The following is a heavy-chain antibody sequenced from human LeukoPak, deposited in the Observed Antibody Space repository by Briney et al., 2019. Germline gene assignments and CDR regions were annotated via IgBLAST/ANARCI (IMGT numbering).Heavy chain of an antibody. Sequence: ASLKVSCKASGYTFTSYYMHCVRQAPGQGLEWMGIINPSGGSTSYAQKFQGRVSMTRDMSTSTVYMELSSLRSEDTAVYYCAREVRGIVVVLAAMTSWSAPGGQAPLVTV. CDR3: AREVRGIVVVLAAMTSWSAP. V-gene: IGHV1-46*01. CDR2: INPSGGST. J-gene: IGHJ5*02. CDR1: GYTFTSYY. D-gene: IGHD2-2*01.